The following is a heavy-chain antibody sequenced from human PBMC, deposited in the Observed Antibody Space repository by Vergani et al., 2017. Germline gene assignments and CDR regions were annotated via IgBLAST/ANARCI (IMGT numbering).Heavy chain of an antibody. Sequence: EVQLVESGGGLVKPGGSLRLSCAASGFTFSTYSMNWVRQAPGKGLEWVSSISGSSSSIYYADSVKGRFTISRDNAKNSLYLQMNSLRAEDTAVYYCVILTQYNYDNSSYADAIDIWGQGTMVTVSS. CDR3: VILTQYNYDNSSYADAIDI. V-gene: IGHV3-21*01. CDR2: ISGSSSSI. J-gene: IGHJ3*02. D-gene: IGHD3-22*01. CDR1: GFTFSTYS.